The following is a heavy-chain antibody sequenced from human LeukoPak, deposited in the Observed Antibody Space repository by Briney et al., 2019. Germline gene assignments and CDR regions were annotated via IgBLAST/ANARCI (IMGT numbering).Heavy chain of an antibody. CDR1: GFTFSSYS. CDR3: ATDKAGGMGAMDY. J-gene: IGHJ4*02. V-gene: IGHV3-48*01. CDR2: ISSSSSTI. Sequence: GGSLRLSCAASGFTFSSYSMNWVRQAPGKGLEWVSYISSSSSTIYYADSVKGRFTISRDNAKNSLYLQMNSLRAEDTAVYYCATDKAGGMGAMDYWSQGTLVTVSS. D-gene: IGHD1-26*01.